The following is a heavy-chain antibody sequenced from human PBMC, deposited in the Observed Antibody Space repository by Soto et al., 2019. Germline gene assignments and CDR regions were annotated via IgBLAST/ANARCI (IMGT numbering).Heavy chain of an antibody. J-gene: IGHJ5*02. D-gene: IGHD6-13*01. V-gene: IGHV2-5*02. Sequence: SGPTLVNPTQTLTLTCTFSGFSLNTYGVGVGWIRQPPGKALEWLALTYWDDDKRYSPSLTSRLTITKDTSKNQVVLTMTNMDPVDTATYYCAQRPVAAVANNWFDPWGQGTLVTVSS. CDR1: GFSLNTYGVG. CDR3: AQRPVAAVANNWFDP. CDR2: TYWDDDK.